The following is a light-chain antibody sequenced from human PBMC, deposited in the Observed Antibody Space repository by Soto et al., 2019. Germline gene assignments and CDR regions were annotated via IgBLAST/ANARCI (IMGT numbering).Light chain of an antibody. J-gene: IGLJ1*01. Sequence: SYELTQPPSVSVAPGQTARITCGGNNIGSKSVHWYQQKPGQAPVVVVYDDSDRPSGIPERFSGSNSGNTATLTISRAEAGDEADYYCQVWDSDSDRYVFGTGTQLTVL. CDR1: NIGSKS. CDR3: QVWDSDSDRYV. CDR2: DDS. V-gene: IGLV3-21*02.